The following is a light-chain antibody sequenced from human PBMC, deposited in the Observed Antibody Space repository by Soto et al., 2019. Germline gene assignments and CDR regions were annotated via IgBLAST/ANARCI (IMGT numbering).Light chain of an antibody. J-gene: IGKJ5*01. V-gene: IGKV3-15*01. CDR3: QEAYSFPVT. CDR2: GAS. CDR1: QSVGSN. Sequence: EIVMTQSPATLSVSPGESATLSCRASQSVGSNLAWYQQRPGQAPRLLIYGASGRATGVPARFRGSGSGTEFTLTISSLQPEDFATYYCQEAYSFPVTFGLGTRLRL.